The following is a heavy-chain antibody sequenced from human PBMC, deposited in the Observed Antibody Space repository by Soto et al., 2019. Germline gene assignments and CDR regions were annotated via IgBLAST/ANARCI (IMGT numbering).Heavy chain of an antibody. V-gene: IGHV5-10-1*01. CDR1: GCSFTSYW. J-gene: IGHJ6*02. D-gene: IGHD2-15*01. CDR3: ARHARYCGGCSCYSAPPDYYYGMDV. CDR2: IDPSDSYT. Sequence: XESLKTPRNGSGCSFTSYWSSWVRQMPGKGLEWMGMIDPSDSYTNYSPSFQGHVTISADKSISTAYLQWSSLKASDTAMYYCARHARYCGGCSCYSAPPDYYYGMDVWGQGTTVTVSS.